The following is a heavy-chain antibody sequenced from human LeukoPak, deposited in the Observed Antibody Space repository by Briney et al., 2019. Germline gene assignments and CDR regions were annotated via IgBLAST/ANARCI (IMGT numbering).Heavy chain of an antibody. Sequence: GGSLRLSCAASGFTFSSYWMHWVRQAPGKGLEWVGHIKSKTDGGTTDYAAPVEGRFTISRDDSKNTLYLQMNSLKTEDTAVYYCTTGEGDYYDSSGYYSRFDYWGQGTLVTVSS. CDR1: GFTFSSYW. J-gene: IGHJ4*02. CDR2: IKSKTDGGTT. D-gene: IGHD3-22*01. V-gene: IGHV3-15*01. CDR3: TTGEGDYYDSSGYYSRFDY.